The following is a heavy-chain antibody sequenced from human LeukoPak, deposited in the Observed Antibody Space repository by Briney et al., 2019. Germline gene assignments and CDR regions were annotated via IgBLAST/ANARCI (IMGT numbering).Heavy chain of an antibody. D-gene: IGHD3-3*01. J-gene: IGHJ4*02. CDR1: GFTFSSYS. Sequence: GGSLRLPCAASGFTFSSYSMNWVRQAPGKGLEWVSSISSSSSYIYYADSVKGRFTISRDNAKNSLYLQMNSLRAEDTAVYYCASYFWSGYTLGYWGQGTLVTVSS. V-gene: IGHV3-21*01. CDR2: ISSSSSYI. CDR3: ASYFWSGYTLGY.